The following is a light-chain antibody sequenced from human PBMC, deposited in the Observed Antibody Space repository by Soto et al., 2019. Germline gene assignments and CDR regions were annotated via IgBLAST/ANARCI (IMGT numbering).Light chain of an antibody. CDR2: DVS. V-gene: IGLV2-14*01. J-gene: IGLJ1*01. CDR1: SSDVGGSNY. CDR3: GSYTSSSTLYV. Sequence: QSALTQPASVTGYPGQSIAISCTGTSSDVGGSNYVSWYQQHPGKAPKLMIYDVSNRPSGVSARFSGSKSGNTASLTISGLQTEDEADYYCGSYTSSSTLYVFGTGTKVTVL.